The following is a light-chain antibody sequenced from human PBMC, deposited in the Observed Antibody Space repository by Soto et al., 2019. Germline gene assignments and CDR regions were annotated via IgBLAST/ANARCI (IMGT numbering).Light chain of an antibody. CDR1: SSDVGGYNS. CDR3: SSWTSSSSYV. Sequence: SALTQPASVSWAPGHAIGISRTETSSDVGGYNSVSWYQQYPGKAPKLMIHDVSNRPSGVSDRFSGSKSGNTASLTISGLQAEDEADYYCSSWTSSSSYVFGSGTKSPS. CDR2: DVS. V-gene: IGLV2-14*01. J-gene: IGLJ1*01.